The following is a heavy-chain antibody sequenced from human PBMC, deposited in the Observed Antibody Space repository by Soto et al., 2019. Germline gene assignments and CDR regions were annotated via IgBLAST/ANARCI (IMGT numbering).Heavy chain of an antibody. CDR1: GGSFSGYY. CDR3: ARGTKVGGGDCYSRPYYFDY. Sequence: QVQLQQWGAGLLKPSETLSLTCAVYGGSFSGYYWSWIRQPPGKGLEWNGEINHSGSTNYNPSLKSRVTISVDTSKNQFSLKLSSVTAADTAVYYCARGTKVGGGDCYSRPYYFDYWGQGTLVTVSS. J-gene: IGHJ4*02. V-gene: IGHV4-34*01. CDR2: INHSGST. D-gene: IGHD2-21*02.